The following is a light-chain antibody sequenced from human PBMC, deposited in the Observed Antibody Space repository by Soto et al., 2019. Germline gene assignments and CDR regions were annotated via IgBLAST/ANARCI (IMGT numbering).Light chain of an antibody. CDR3: QQFDSPPLT. CDR1: QDITNY. V-gene: IGKV1-33*01. J-gene: IGKJ5*01. Sequence: DIQMTQSPSSLSASVGDRVTIICQASQDITNYLNWYQQKPGKAPKLLIHDSSNLETGVPSRFSGSGSGTYFSFTISNLQPEDIATYFCQQFDSPPLTFGQGTRLEIK. CDR2: DSS.